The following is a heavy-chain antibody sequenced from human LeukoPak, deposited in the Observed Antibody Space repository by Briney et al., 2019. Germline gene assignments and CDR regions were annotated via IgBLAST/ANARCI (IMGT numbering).Heavy chain of an antibody. D-gene: IGHD6-19*01. CDR3: ARRNGRSGARFVDY. CDR1: GYSISSGYY. J-gene: IGHJ4*02. CDR2: IYHSGST. V-gene: IGHV4-38-2*02. Sequence: SETLSLTCTVSGYSISSGYYWGWIRQPPGKGLEWIGSIYHSGSTYYNPSLKSRVTISVDTSKNQFSLKLSSVTAADTAVYYCARRNGRSGARFVDYWGQGTLVTVSS.